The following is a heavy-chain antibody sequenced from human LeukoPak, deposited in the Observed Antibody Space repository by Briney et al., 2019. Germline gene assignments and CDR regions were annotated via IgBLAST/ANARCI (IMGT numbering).Heavy chain of an antibody. CDR3: AKDRRITMAGTVDYFDY. D-gene: IGHD6-19*01. CDR2: ISGSGGST. Sequence: GESLRLSCAASGFTFSSYAMSWVRQAPGKGLEWVSAISGSGGSTYYADSVKGRFTISRDNSKNTLYLQMNSLRAEDTAVYYCAKDRRITMAGTVDYFDYWGQGTLVTVSS. J-gene: IGHJ4*02. V-gene: IGHV3-23*01. CDR1: GFTFSSYA.